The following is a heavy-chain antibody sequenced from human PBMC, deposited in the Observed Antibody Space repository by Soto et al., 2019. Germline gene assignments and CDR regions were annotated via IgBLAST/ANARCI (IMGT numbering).Heavy chain of an antibody. V-gene: IGHV3-23*01. CDR3: AKRGDILDVSSSFVGYGMDV. CDR2: IRGNGAGI. Sequence: GGSLRLSCVASGFTFRIYAMTWVRQAPGKGLEWVARIRGNGAGISYADSVKGRFTISRDNSKNTVYLQMNSLRADDTAVYFCAKRGDILDVSSSFVGYGMDVWGQGTTVTVSS. J-gene: IGHJ6*02. CDR1: GFTFRIYA. D-gene: IGHD2-15*01.